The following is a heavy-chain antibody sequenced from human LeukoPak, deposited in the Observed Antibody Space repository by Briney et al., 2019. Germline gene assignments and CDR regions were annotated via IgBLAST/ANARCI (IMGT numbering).Heavy chain of an antibody. Sequence: PGGSLRLSCAASRFTFSSYGMHWVRQPPGKGLEWVAFIRYDGSIKYYADSVKGRFTISRDNSKNTVFLQMNSLRAEDTAVYYCAKRGVDYWGQGTLVTVSS. D-gene: IGHD3-16*01. CDR1: RFTFSSYG. J-gene: IGHJ4*02. CDR3: AKRGVDY. V-gene: IGHV3-30*02. CDR2: IRYDGSIK.